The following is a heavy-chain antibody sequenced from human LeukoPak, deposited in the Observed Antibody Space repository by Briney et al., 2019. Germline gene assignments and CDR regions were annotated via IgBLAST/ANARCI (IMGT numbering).Heavy chain of an antibody. CDR1: GFSFDDYA. D-gene: IGHD5-18*01. CDR2: INWSGVST. CDR3: AKGKDTLNPYWYFDV. V-gene: IGHV3-20*04. Sequence: PGGSLRLSCAASGFSFDDYAMSWVRPAPGKGLEWVSGINWSGVSTGYADSVKGRFTISRDNTKNSLFLQLNSLRAEDTAFYYCAKGKDTLNPYWYFDVWGRGTLVSVSS. J-gene: IGHJ2*01.